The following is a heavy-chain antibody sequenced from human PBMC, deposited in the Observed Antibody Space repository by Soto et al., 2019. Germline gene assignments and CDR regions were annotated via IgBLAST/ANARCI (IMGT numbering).Heavy chain of an antibody. J-gene: IGHJ4*02. CDR1: GYTFTSYD. V-gene: IGHV1-8*02. Sequence: ASVKVSCKASGYTFTSYDINWVRQATGQGLECMGWMNPNSGNTGYAQKFQGRVTMTRDTSINMAYMELSSLRSDDTAIYYCARAINTPDYWGQGTLVTVSS. CDR3: ARAINTPDY. CDR2: MNPNSGNT.